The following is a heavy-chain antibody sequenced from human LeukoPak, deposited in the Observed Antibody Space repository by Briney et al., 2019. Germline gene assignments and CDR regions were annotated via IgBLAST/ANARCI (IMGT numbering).Heavy chain of an antibody. J-gene: IGHJ4*02. CDR3: AMSHSLGGSQQLPALDY. CDR2: INPNSGGT. CDR1: GYTFSGHY. Sequence: EASVKVSCKASGYTFSGHYMHWVRQAPGQGLEWMGWINPNSGGTYYSQKFQGRVTMTRDTSISTAYMEVSRLRSDDTAVYYCAMSHSLGGSQQLPALDYWGQGTLVTVSS. D-gene: IGHD6-13*01. V-gene: IGHV1-2*02.